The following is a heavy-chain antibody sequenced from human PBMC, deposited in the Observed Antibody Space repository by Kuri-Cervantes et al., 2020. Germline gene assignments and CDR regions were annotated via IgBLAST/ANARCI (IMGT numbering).Heavy chain of an antibody. Sequence: GGSLRLSCAASGFTFSSYDMHWVRQATGKGLEWVSAIGTAGDTYYPGSVKGRFTISRENAKNSLYLQMNSLRAGDTAVYYCARGEGSSWDLRFYYYYMDVWGKGTTVTVSS. D-gene: IGHD6-13*01. V-gene: IGHV3-13*01. CDR2: IGTAGDT. CDR1: GFTFSSYD. J-gene: IGHJ6*03. CDR3: ARGEGSSWDLRFYYYYMDV.